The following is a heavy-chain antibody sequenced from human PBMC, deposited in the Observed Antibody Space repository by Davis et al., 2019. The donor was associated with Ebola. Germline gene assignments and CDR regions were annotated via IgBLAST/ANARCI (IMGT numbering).Heavy chain of an antibody. D-gene: IGHD1-26*01. Sequence: PGGSLRLSCAASGFTFDDYAMHWVRQAPGKGLEWVSGISWNSGSIGYADSVKGRFTISRDNAKNSLYLQMNSLRAEDTALYYCAKAYGSYSGSYYADWGQGTLVTVSS. J-gene: IGHJ4*02. CDR2: ISWNSGSI. V-gene: IGHV3-9*01. CDR1: GFTFDDYA. CDR3: AKAYGSYSGSYYAD.